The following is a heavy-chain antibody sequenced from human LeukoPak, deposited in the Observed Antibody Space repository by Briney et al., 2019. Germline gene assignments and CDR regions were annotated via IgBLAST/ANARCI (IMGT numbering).Heavy chain of an antibody. CDR1: GGTFSSYA. J-gene: IGHJ4*02. Sequence: RASVKVSCKASGGTFSSYAISWVRQAPGQGLEWMGRIIPILGIANYAQKFQGRVTITADKSTSTAYVELSSLRSEDTAVYYCARASGGNYYDSSGYYSPLEYWGQGTLVTVSS. V-gene: IGHV1-69*04. CDR3: ARASGGNYYDSSGYYSPLEY. D-gene: IGHD3-22*01. CDR2: IIPILGIA.